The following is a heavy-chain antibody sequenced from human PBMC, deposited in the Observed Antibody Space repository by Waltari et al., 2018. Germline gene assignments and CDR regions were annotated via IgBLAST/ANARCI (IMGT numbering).Heavy chain of an antibody. V-gene: IGHV3-72*01. Sequence: VQLVESGGGLVHPGGSLRVSCVVSGFIFADHYMDWVRQAPGKAQEWVGSIANRANSYITEDPAYMKGRFTISREDSKNLLFLQMTDLKSEDTAIYYCVRGGYYYDSNGGYFQFWGRGTLVTVSS. D-gene: IGHD3-22*01. CDR1: GFIFADHY. J-gene: IGHJ1*01. CDR2: IANRANSYIT. CDR3: VRGGYYYDSNGGYFQF.